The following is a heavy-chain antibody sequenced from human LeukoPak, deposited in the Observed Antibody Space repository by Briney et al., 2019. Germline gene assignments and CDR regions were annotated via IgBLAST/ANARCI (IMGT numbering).Heavy chain of an antibody. Sequence: SETLSLTCTVSGGSISSSSYYWGWIRQPPGKGLEWIGSIYYSGSTYYNPSLKSRVTISVDTSKNQFSLKLSSVTAADTAVYYCARRRLNYYDSSGQQNPHFDYWGQGTLVTVSS. D-gene: IGHD3-22*01. CDR3: ARRRLNYYDSSGQQNPHFDY. CDR1: GGSISSSSYY. CDR2: IYYSGST. J-gene: IGHJ4*02. V-gene: IGHV4-39*07.